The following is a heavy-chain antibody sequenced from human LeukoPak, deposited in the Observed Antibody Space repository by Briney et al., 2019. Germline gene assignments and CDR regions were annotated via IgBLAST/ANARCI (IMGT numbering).Heavy chain of an antibody. Sequence: QPGGSLRLSCAASGFTFSSSALTWVRQAPGKGLEWVSSICDSGGCTYYADSVKGRFTISRDNSKDTLYLQLNSLRAEDTALYYCAKLDLTDGNSHYWGQGTLVTVSS. D-gene: IGHD4-23*01. CDR3: AKLDLTDGNSHY. J-gene: IGHJ4*02. CDR2: ICDSGGCT. V-gene: IGHV3-23*01. CDR1: GFTFSSSA.